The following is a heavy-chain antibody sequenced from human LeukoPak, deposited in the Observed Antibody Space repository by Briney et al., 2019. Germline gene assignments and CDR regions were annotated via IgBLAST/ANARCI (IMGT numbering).Heavy chain of an antibody. J-gene: IGHJ6*02. CDR1: GFTVSSNY. CDR3: ARAGEGATRKYYYYGMDV. V-gene: IGHV3-53*01. D-gene: IGHD1-26*01. Sequence: PGGSLRLSCAASGFTVSSNYMSWVRQAPGKGLEWVSVIYSGGSTYYADSVKGRFTISRDNSKNMLYLQMNSLRAEDTAVYYCARAGEGATRKYYYYGMDVWGQGTTVTVSS. CDR2: IYSGGST.